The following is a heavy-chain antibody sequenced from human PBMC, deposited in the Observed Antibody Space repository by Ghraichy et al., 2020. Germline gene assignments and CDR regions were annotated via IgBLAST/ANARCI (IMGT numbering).Heavy chain of an antibody. J-gene: IGHJ4*02. CDR3: TKGWGDY. D-gene: IGHD3-16*01. CDR1: GFSFSNYD. Sequence: GGSLRLSCAASGFSFSNYDMSWVRQAPGKGLEWISGLSANAYRTNYADSVKGRFTISRENSKSTLYLQMNSLRADDTAVYYCTKGWGDYWGQGTLLTVSS. V-gene: IGHV3-23*01. CDR2: LSANAYRT.